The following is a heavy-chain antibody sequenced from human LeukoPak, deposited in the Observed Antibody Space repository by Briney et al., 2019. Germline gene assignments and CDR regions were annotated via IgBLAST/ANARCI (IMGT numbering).Heavy chain of an antibody. Sequence: GASVKVSCKASGYTFTGYYMHWVRQAPGQGLEWMGGIIPIFGTANYAQKFQGRVTITTDESTSTAYMELSSLRSEDTAVYYCARVPYYYDSSVEYPNPFDYWGQGTLVTVSS. CDR1: GYTFTGYY. V-gene: IGHV1-69*05. CDR2: IIPIFGTA. D-gene: IGHD3-22*01. J-gene: IGHJ4*02. CDR3: ARVPYYYDSSVEYPNPFDY.